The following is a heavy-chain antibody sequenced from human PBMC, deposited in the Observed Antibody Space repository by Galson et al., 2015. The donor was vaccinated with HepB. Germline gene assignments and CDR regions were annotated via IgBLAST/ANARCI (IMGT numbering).Heavy chain of an antibody. CDR2: IGTAGDT. CDR3: ARAADYYDSSGYLGLGMDV. CDR1: GFTFSSYD. J-gene: IGHJ6*02. V-gene: IGHV3-13*01. D-gene: IGHD3-22*01. Sequence: SLRLSCAASGFTFSSYDMHWVRQATGKGLEWVSAIGTAGDTYYPGSVKGRFTISRENAKNSLYLQMNSLRAGDTAVYYCARAADYYDSSGYLGLGMDVWGQGTTVTVSS.